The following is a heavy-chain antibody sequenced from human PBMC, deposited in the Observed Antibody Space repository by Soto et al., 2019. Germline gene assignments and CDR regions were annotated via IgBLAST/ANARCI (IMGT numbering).Heavy chain of an antibody. D-gene: IGHD3-10*01. CDR1: GFTLSTYW. J-gene: IGHJ3*02. CDR2: IRPDGNEI. Sequence: GGSLRLSCVASGFTLSTYWMAWVRQTPGKGLEFVANIRPDGNEINYVDSVKGRFTISRDNAKSSLFLQMNSLRHDDTAVYYCGTDQWGGAFDIGGQGTTVTVSS. CDR3: GTDQWGGAFDI. V-gene: IGHV3-7*01.